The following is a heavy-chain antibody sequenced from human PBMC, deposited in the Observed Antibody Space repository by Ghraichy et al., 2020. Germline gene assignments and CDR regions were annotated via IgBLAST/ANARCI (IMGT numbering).Heavy chain of an antibody. D-gene: IGHD6-19*01. Sequence: ASVKVSCKASGYTFTSYYMHWVRQAPGQGLEWMGIINPSGGSTSYAQKFQGRVTMTRDTSTSTVYMELSSLRSEDTAVYYCARGGGIAVAGEYYFDYWGQGTLVTVSS. J-gene: IGHJ4*02. CDR3: ARGGGIAVAGEYYFDY. CDR2: INPSGGST. V-gene: IGHV1-46*01. CDR1: GYTFTSYY.